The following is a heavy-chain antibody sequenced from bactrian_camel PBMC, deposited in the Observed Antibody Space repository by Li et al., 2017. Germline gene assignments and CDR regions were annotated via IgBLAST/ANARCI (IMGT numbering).Heavy chain of an antibody. V-gene: IGHV3S25*01. CDR1: GFTFSSYW. Sequence: QLVESGGGLVQPGGSLRLSCAASGFTFSSYWMYRVRQAPGKGLEWVSSINSGGGSTYYADSVEGRFTISRDNAKKTVYLQMNSLKPEDTAVYYCVQGTTWYFEYNHWGQGTQ. CDR2: INSGGGST. D-gene: IGHD5*01. CDR3: VQGTTWYFEYNH. J-gene: IGHJ4*01.